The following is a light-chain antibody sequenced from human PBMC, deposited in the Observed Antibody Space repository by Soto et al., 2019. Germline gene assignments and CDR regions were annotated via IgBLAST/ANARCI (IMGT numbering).Light chain of an antibody. CDR1: QSVSSY. V-gene: IGKV3-11*01. CDR2: DAP. Sequence: EIVLTQSPATLSLSPGERATLSCRASQSVSSYLAWYQQTPGQAPRLLIYDAPNSATGIPARFSGSGSGTDFTLTITSLEPKDFPVYYYEARNYWPFTFGQGTRLVSK. J-gene: IGKJ5*01. CDR3: EARNYWPFT.